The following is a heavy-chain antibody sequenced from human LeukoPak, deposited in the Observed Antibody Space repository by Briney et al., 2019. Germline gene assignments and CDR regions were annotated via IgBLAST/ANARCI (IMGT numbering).Heavy chain of an antibody. CDR1: GVSFSGYY. D-gene: IGHD3-3*01. V-gene: IGHV4-34*01. Sequence: SETLSLTCAVYGVSFSGYYWSWIRQPPGKGLEWIGEINHSGSTNYNPSLKSRVTISVDTSKNQFSLKLSSVTAADTAVYYCARTFRESYYDFWSGYSTLDYWGQGTLVTVSS. J-gene: IGHJ4*02. CDR2: INHSGST. CDR3: ARTFRESYYDFWSGYSTLDY.